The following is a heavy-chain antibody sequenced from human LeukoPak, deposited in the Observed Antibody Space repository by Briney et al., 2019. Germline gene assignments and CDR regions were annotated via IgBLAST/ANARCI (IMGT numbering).Heavy chain of an antibody. CDR1: GGSISSYY. CDR3: ARHGPIRGGVQQPYYYYYMDV. V-gene: IGHV4-59*08. D-gene: IGHD6-13*01. CDR2: IYYSGST. Sequence: PSETLSLTCTVSGGSISSYYWSWIRQPPGKGLEWVGYIYYSGSTNYNPSLKSRVTISVDTSKNQFSLKLSSVTAADTAVYYCARHGPIRGGVQQPYYYYYMDVWGKGTTVTISS. J-gene: IGHJ6*03.